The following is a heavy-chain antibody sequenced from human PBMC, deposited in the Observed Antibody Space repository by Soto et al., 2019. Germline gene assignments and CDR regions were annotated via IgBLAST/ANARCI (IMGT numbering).Heavy chain of an antibody. Sequence: SETLSLTCTVAGGSISSYYWSWIRQPPGKGLEWIGYIYYSGSTNYNPSLKSRVTISVDTSKNQFSLKLSSVTAADTAVYYCARHASVLRYFDWLLYFDYWGQGTLVTVSS. CDR2: IYYSGST. CDR3: ARHASVLRYFDWLLYFDY. D-gene: IGHD3-9*01. CDR1: GGSISSYY. V-gene: IGHV4-59*08. J-gene: IGHJ4*02.